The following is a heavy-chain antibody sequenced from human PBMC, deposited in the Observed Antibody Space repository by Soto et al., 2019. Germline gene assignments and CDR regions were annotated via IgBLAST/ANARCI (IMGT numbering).Heavy chain of an antibody. CDR2: NNPSGGGT. V-gene: IGHV1-46*01. CDR3: ARAVSKSRLDV. CDR1: GYSFTNYY. J-gene: IGHJ6*02. Sequence: ASVKVSCKASGYSFTNYYMHWVRQAPGQGLEWMGINNPSGGGTSYAQKFQGRITMTRDTSTSTVYMELGSLRSEDTAVYFCARAVSKSRLDVWGQGTAVTVSS.